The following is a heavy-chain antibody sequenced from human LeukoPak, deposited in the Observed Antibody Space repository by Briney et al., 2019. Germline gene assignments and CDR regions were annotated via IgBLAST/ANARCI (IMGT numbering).Heavy chain of an antibody. CDR3: VKSSSGYYTFDY. D-gene: IGHD3-3*01. V-gene: IGHV3-23*01. Sequence: GGSLRLSCAASGFTFNNYAMSWVRQAPGKGLEWVSSISDRGDLTYYADSVKGRFTISRDDSKNTLYLQMNRMRAGDTAEHYCVKSSSGYYTFDYWGQGTLVTVSS. J-gene: IGHJ4*02. CDR2: ISDRGDLT. CDR1: GFTFNNYA.